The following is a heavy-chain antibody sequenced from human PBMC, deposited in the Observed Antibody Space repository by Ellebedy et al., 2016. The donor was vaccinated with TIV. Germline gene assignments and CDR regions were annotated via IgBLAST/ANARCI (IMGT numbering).Heavy chain of an antibody. D-gene: IGHD3-10*01. CDR1: GGPFSGNA. Sequence: AASVKVSCKASGGPFSGNAIIWVRQAPGQGLEWRGGSSPIFGIANYAQKFQGRVTITADASTSTAYMDLSSLRSEDPAVYYCARGENYYGSGSYPLWGQGTLVTVSS. CDR3: ARGENYYGSGSYPL. V-gene: IGHV1-69*13. CDR2: SSPIFGIA. J-gene: IGHJ4*02.